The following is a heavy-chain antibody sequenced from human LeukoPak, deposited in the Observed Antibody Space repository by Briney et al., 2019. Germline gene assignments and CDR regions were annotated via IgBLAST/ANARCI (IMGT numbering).Heavy chain of an antibody. CDR3: ARGGSRSPRDAFDI. Sequence: ASVEVSCKASGYTFTSYYMYWVRQAPGQGLEWIGIISPSGSSTTYAQKFQGRVTMTRDMSTSTVYMELSSLRSEDTAVYFCARGGSRSPRDAFDIWGQGTMVTVSS. D-gene: IGHD3-16*01. CDR2: ISPSGSST. V-gene: IGHV1-46*01. J-gene: IGHJ3*02. CDR1: GYTFTSYY.